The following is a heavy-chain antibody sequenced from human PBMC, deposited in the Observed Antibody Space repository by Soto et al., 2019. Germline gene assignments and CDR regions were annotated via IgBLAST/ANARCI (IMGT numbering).Heavy chain of an antibody. J-gene: IGHJ3*02. CDR3: SPLDYPVLGVSGI. V-gene: IGHV3-15*07. CDR2: IISRSDGGTT. CDR1: GFSFTNAW. Sequence: EVQLVESGGGLVKPGGSLRLSCAASGFSFTNAWMNWVRQAPGKGLEWVGRIISRSDGGTTDYAAHVKGRFTISGDDSKNTLYLQMNSLKTEDTAVYYCSPLDYPVLGVSGIWGQGTMVTVSS. D-gene: IGHD4-17*01.